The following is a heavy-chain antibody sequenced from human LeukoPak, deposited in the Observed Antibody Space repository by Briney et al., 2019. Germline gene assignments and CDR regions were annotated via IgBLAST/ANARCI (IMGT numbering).Heavy chain of an antibody. CDR2: ISSNGGST. J-gene: IGHJ6*03. D-gene: IGHD2-15*01. CDR1: GFTFSSYA. Sequence: GGSLRLSCAASGFTFSSYAMHWVRQAPGKGLEYVSAISSNGGSTYYANSVKGRFTISRDNSKNTLYLQMGSLRAEDMAVYYCAKTLGYCSGGSCYGGYYYYMDVWGQGTLVTVSS. V-gene: IGHV3-64*01. CDR3: AKTLGYCSGGSCYGGYYYYMDV.